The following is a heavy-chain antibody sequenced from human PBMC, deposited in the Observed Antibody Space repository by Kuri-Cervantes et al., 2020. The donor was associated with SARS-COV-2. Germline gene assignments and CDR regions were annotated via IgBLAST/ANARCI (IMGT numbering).Heavy chain of an antibody. V-gene: IGHV4-34*01. CDR3: ARGQTPLKYGEAEYYYYYKDV. Sequence: SETLSLTCAVSGGSFSSYYWSWIRQPPGKGLEWIGEINHSGSTNYNPSPKSRFTISVDTSKNQFSLMLSSVTAADTAVYYCARGQTPLKYGEAEYYYYYKDVWGKGTTVTVSS. CDR2: INHSGST. D-gene: IGHD4-17*01. CDR1: GGSFSSYY. J-gene: IGHJ6*03.